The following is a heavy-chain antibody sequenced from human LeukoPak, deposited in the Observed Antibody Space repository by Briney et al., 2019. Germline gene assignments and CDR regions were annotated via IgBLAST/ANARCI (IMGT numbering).Heavy chain of an antibody. D-gene: IGHD5-18*01. CDR1: GGSISSGGYS. V-gene: IGHV4-30-2*01. Sequence: SETLSLTCAVSGGSISSGGYSWSWIRQPPGKGLEWIGYIYHSGSTYYNPSLKSRVTISVDRSKNQFSLKLSSVTAAVTAVYYCARDQYGSYGYVGYFDYWGQGTLVTVSS. J-gene: IGHJ4*02. CDR2: IYHSGST. CDR3: ARDQYGSYGYVGYFDY.